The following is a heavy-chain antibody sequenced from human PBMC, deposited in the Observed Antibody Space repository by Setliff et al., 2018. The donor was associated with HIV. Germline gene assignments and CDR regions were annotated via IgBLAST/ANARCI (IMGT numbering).Heavy chain of an antibody. CDR2: ISSSSSTI. D-gene: IGHD6-13*01. CDR1: GFTFSSYS. V-gene: IGHV3-48*01. Sequence: GGSLRLSCAASGFTFSSYSMTWVRQAPGKGLEWVSSISSSSSTIYYADSVKGRFTISRDNAKNSLYLQMNSLRAEDTAVYYCARSRAAGFDYWGQGTLVTVSS. CDR3: ARSRAAGFDY. J-gene: IGHJ4*02.